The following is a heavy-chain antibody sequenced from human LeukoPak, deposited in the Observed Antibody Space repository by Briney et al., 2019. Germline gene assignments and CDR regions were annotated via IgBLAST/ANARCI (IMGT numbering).Heavy chain of an antibody. CDR1: GYTFTSYD. CDR3: ARASEVCSTSCYNYYYYMDV. Sequence: ASVKVSCKASGYTFTSYDINWVRQATGQGLEWMGWMNPNSGNTGYAQKFQGRVTITRNTSISTAYMELSSLRSEDTAVYYCARASEVCSTSCYNYYYYMDVWGKGTTVTVSS. D-gene: IGHD2-2*02. J-gene: IGHJ6*03. V-gene: IGHV1-8*03. CDR2: MNPNSGNT.